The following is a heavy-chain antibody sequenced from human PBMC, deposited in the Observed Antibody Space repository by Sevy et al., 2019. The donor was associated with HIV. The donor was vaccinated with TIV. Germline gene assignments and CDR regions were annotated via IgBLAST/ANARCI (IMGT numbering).Heavy chain of an antibody. CDR2: INANTGKP. Sequence: ASVKVSCKASGYRFTSYAMNWVRQAPGQGLEWMGWINANTGKPTYAQGFTGRFVFSLDTSVNTAYLQISSLKAEDTAGYYCAEGGPGSGYAGAAAGDWGQGTRVTVSS. J-gene: IGHJ4*02. D-gene: IGHD5-12*01. CDR1: GYRFTSYA. V-gene: IGHV7-4-1*02. CDR3: AEGGPGSGYAGAAAGD.